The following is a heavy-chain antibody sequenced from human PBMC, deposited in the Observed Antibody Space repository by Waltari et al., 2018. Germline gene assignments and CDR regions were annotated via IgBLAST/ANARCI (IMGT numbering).Heavy chain of an antibody. J-gene: IGHJ4*02. CDR2: LNHSGST. Sequence: QVQLQQWGAGLLKPSETLSLTCAVSGGSFSGYYWSWIGQPPGKGLEWIGELNHSGSTNYNPSLKSRVTISVDTSKNQFSLKLSSVTAADTAVYYCARGVLGYCSGGSCYSYYFDYWGQGTLVTVSS. CDR3: ARGVLGYCSGGSCYSYYFDY. D-gene: IGHD2-15*01. CDR1: GGSFSGYY. V-gene: IGHV4-34*01.